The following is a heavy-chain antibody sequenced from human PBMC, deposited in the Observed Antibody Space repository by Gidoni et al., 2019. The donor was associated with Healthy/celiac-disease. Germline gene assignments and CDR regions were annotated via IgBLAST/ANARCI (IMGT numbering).Heavy chain of an antibody. CDR3: AKDVVRFGELLPLATKSRYGMDV. V-gene: IGHV3-23*01. CDR2: ISGSGGST. J-gene: IGHJ6*02. D-gene: IGHD3-10*01. CDR1: GFTFSSYA. Sequence: EVQLLESGGGLVQPGGSLRLSCAASGFTFSSYAMSWVRQAPGKGLEWVSAISGSGGSTYYADSVKGRFTISRDNSKNTLYLQMNSLRAEDTAVYYCAKDVVRFGELLPLATKSRYGMDVWGQGTTVTVSS.